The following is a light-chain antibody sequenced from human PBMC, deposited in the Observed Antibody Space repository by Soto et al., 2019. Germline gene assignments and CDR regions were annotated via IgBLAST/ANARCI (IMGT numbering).Light chain of an antibody. CDR3: QQLNSSSIT. CDR2: AAS. V-gene: IGKV1-9*01. Sequence: DIQLTQSPSFLSASVGDRVTITCRASQGISSYLAWYQQKPGEAPKLLIYAASTLQSGVPSRFSGSGSGTEFTLTISSLQPEDFATYYCQQLNSSSITCGQGTRLEIK. J-gene: IGKJ5*01. CDR1: QGISSY.